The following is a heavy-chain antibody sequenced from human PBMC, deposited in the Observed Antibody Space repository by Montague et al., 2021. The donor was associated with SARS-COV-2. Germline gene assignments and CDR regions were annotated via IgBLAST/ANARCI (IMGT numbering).Heavy chain of an antibody. CDR1: DVSLSSSTW. D-gene: IGHD7-27*01. CDR2: TYRSGFT. Sequence: SETLSLTCVVSDVSLSSSTWWSWVRQSPGKGLEWVGETYRSGFTHYNPSVKSRVTISLDDSRSQFSLRLTSVTAADTAVYLCARGGLGNRGFDYWGQGALVTVSS. CDR3: ARGGLGNRGFDY. V-gene: IGHV4-4*02. J-gene: IGHJ4*02.